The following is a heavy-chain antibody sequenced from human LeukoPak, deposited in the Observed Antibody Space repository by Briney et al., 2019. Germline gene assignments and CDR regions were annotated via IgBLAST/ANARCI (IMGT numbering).Heavy chain of an antibody. CDR3: ARDDDYSTFDY. V-gene: IGHV4-61*01. J-gene: IGHJ4*02. CDR2: IYYSGST. Sequence: PSETLSLTCTVSGYSISSGYYWSWIRQPPGKGLEWIGYIYYSGSTNYNPSLKSRVTISVVTSKNQFSLKLSSVTAADTAVYYCARDDDYSTFDYWGQGTLVTVSS. CDR1: GYSISSGYY. D-gene: IGHD4-11*01.